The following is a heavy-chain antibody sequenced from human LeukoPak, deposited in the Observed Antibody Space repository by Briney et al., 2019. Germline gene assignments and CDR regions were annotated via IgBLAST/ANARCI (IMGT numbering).Heavy chain of an antibody. D-gene: IGHD6-19*01. CDR1: GFTFSSYA. CDR2: ISSSSSYI. J-gene: IGHJ4*02. V-gene: IGHV3-21*01. Sequence: GGSLRLSCAASGFTFSSYAMHWVRQAPGKGLEWVSSISSSSSYIYYADSVKGRFTISRDNAKNSLYLQMNSLRAEDTAVYYCARVFSSGSPFDYWGQGTPVTVSS. CDR3: ARVFSSGSPFDY.